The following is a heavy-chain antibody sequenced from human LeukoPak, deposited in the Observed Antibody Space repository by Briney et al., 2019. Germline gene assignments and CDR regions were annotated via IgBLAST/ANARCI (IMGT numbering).Heavy chain of an antibody. J-gene: IGHJ4*02. D-gene: IGHD5-24*01. V-gene: IGHV3-30*03. CDR2: ISYDGRNK. Sequence: GGSLRLSCAASGFTFSSYGMHWVRQAPGKGLEWVAVISYDGRNKYYADSVKGRFTISRDTSKNTLYLQMNSLRAEDTAVYYCASEDGHNPNLGFDYWGQGTLVTVSS. CDR3: ASEDGHNPNLGFDY. CDR1: GFTFSSYG.